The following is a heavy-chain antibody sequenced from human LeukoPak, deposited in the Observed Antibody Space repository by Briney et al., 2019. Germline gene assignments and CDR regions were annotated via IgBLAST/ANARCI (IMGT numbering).Heavy chain of an antibody. J-gene: IGHJ5*02. V-gene: IGHV4-59*01. CDR3: ARDQSLWTGYYIWNYFDP. D-gene: IGHD3/OR15-3a*01. CDR1: GDSIRSYH. CDR2: ISYSGST. Sequence: PSETLSLTCSVSGDSIRSYHWSWIRQPPGKGLEWIGYISYSGSTKYNPSLKSRVSISVDTSKNQFSLNLTSVTAADTGVYYCARDQSLWTGYYIWNYFDPWGQGTLVTVSS.